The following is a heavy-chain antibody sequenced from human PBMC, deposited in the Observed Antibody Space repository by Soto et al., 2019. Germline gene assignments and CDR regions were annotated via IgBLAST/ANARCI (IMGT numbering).Heavy chain of an antibody. Sequence: SVKVSCKASGGTFSSYAISWVRQAPGQGLEWMGGIIPIFGTANYAQKFQGRVTITADESTSTAYVELSSLRSEDTAVYYCARDVSIYYDSSGYYLGGAYYYYGMDVWGQGTTVTVSS. D-gene: IGHD3-22*01. J-gene: IGHJ6*02. CDR1: GGTFSSYA. CDR2: IIPIFGTA. V-gene: IGHV1-69*13. CDR3: ARDVSIYYDSSGYYLGGAYYYYGMDV.